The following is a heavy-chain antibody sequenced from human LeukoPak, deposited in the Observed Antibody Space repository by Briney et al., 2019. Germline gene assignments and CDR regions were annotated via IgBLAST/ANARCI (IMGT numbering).Heavy chain of an antibody. D-gene: IGHD6-19*01. J-gene: IGHJ4*02. V-gene: IGHV3-9*01. Sequence: GRSLRLSCAASGFTFDDYAMHWVRQAPGKGLEWVSGISWNSGSIGYADSVKGRFTISRDNAKNSLYLQMNSLRAEDTALYYCTRGWWDFDYWGQGTLVTVSS. CDR3: TRGWWDFDY. CDR1: GFTFDDYA. CDR2: ISWNSGSI.